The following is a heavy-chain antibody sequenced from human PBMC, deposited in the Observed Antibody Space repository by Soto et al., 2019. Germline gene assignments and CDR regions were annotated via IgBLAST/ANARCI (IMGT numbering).Heavy chain of an antibody. V-gene: IGHV4-30-2*01. CDR1: SGSISSGGNS. J-gene: IGHJ4*02. CDR2: IDQSEST. D-gene: IGHD2-15*01. CDR3: AREGADTCSGSSCYGFDY. Sequence: SERMSLTCAVSSGSISSGGNSWNWIRQTPGKGLEWSGYIDQSESTSYNPSLKSRVTISVDRSKNHFYLKLSSVTAADTAVYYCAREGADTCSGSSCYGFDYWGQGTLVTVSS.